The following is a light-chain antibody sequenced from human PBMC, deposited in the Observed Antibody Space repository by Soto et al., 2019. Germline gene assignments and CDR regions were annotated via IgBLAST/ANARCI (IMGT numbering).Light chain of an antibody. CDR1: ESVSTY. J-gene: IGKJ5*01. Sequence: EIVLTQSPATLSLSPGEGATLSCRASESVSTYLAWYQQKPGQAPRLLMYDASTRATGIPARFSGSGSGTDFTLTISSLQPEDSAVYYCQQRSNWQITFGQGTRLEIK. CDR3: QQRSNWQIT. CDR2: DAS. V-gene: IGKV3-11*01.